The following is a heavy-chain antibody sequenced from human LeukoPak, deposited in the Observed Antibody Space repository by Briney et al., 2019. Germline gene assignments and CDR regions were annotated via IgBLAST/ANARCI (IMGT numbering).Heavy chain of an antibody. D-gene: IGHD2-2*01. CDR3: ASGDVVVRNYYYGMDV. Sequence: SETLSLTCTVSGGFISSYYWSWIRQPPGKGLEWIGYIYYSGSTNYNPSLKSRVTISVDTSKNQFSLKLSSVTAADTAVYYCASGDVVVRNYYYGMDVWGQGTTVTVSS. J-gene: IGHJ6*02. CDR2: IYYSGST. CDR1: GGFISSYY. V-gene: IGHV4-59*12.